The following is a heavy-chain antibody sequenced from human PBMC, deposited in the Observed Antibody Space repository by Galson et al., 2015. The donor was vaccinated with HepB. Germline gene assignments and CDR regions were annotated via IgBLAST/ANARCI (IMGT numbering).Heavy chain of an antibody. Sequence: LRLSCAASGFTFSDYYMSWIRQAPGKGLEWVSYISSSGSTIYYADSVKGRFTISRDNAKNSLYLQMNSLRAEDTAVYYCARFPSSSEEYYYYMDVWGKGTTVTVSS. V-gene: IGHV3-11*01. D-gene: IGHD6-6*01. CDR2: ISSSGSTI. J-gene: IGHJ6*03. CDR1: GFTFSDYY. CDR3: ARFPSSSEEYYYYMDV.